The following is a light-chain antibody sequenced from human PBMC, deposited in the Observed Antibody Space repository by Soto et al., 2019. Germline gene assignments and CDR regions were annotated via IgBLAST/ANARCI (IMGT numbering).Light chain of an antibody. V-gene: IGLV2-14*01. J-gene: IGLJ3*02. CDR2: DVS. Sequence: QSVLTQPASVYGSPGQSITISCTGTKSDVGGYHYVSWYQHHPDKAPKLIIYDVSDRPSGVSNRFSGSKFGNTASLTISGLQAEDEADYYCTSFTTSSPVVFGGGTKLTVL. CDR1: KSDVGGYHY. CDR3: TSFTTSSPVV.